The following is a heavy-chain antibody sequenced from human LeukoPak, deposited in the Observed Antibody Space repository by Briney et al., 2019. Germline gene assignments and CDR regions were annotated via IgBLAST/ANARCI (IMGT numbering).Heavy chain of an antibody. V-gene: IGHV3-30*02. J-gene: IGHJ4*02. CDR1: GFTFSSYG. CDR2: IRYDGSNK. D-gene: IGHD3-16*02. CDR3: AILSLAGSLNYFDY. Sequence: GGSLRLSCAASGFTFSSYGMHWVRQAPGKGLEWVAFIRYDGSNKYYADSVKGQFTISRDNSKNTLYLQMNSLRAEDTAVYYCAILSLAGSLNYFDYWGQGTLVTVSS.